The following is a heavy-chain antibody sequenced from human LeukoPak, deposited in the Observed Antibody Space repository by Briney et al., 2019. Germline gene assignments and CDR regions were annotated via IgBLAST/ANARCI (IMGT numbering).Heavy chain of an antibody. V-gene: IGHV3-7*05. CDR2: INQDGSEK. CDR3: ARVRFGSSSTSFDH. CDR1: GFTFSTYW. Sequence: GGSLRLSCTASGFTFSTYWMGWVRQAPGKGLEWVATINQDGSEKYYVDSVKGRFTISRDNAKNSLSLQMNSLRAEDTAVYYCARVRFGSSSTSFDHWGQGTLVTVSS. J-gene: IGHJ4*02. D-gene: IGHD6-6*01.